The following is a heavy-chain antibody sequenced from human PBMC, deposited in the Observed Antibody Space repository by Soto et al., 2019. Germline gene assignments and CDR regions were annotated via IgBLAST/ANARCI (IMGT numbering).Heavy chain of an antibody. CDR1: GFTFSSYW. CDR2: IKHDGSEK. Sequence: EVQLVESGGALVQPGGSLRLSCAASGFTFSSYWMSWVRQAPGKGLDWVANIKHDGSEKYYVDSVKGRFTISRDNAKNSLSLEMNSLRDEDTAVYYCARRVYAMDVWGQGTTVTVSS. V-gene: IGHV3-7*01. CDR3: ARRVYAMDV. J-gene: IGHJ6*02.